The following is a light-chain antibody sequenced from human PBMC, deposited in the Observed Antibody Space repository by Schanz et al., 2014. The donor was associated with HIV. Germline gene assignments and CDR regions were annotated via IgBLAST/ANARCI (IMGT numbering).Light chain of an antibody. Sequence: DIQMTQSPSTLSASVGDRLTITCRASQSISTWLAWYQQKPGKAPKVLIYKATTLESGVPSRFSGSGSGTEFTLTISSLQPDDFATYYCQQYNAYPLTFGGGTKVEIK. CDR1: QSISTW. CDR2: KAT. V-gene: IGKV1-5*03. J-gene: IGKJ4*01. CDR3: QQYNAYPLT.